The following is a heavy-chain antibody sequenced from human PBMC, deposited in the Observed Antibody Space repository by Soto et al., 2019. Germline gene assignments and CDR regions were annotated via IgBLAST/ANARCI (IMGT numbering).Heavy chain of an antibody. CDR2: IIPILGIA. CDR1: GGTFSSYT. J-gene: IGHJ4*02. Sequence: QVQLVQSGAEVTKPGSSVKVSCKASGGTFSSYTISWVRQAPGQGLEWMGRIIPILGIANYAQKFQGRVTITADKSTSTAYMELISLRSEDTAVYDCARENYGGNSEHYWGQGTLVTVSS. D-gene: IGHD1-7*01. V-gene: IGHV1-69*02. CDR3: ARENYGGNSEHY.